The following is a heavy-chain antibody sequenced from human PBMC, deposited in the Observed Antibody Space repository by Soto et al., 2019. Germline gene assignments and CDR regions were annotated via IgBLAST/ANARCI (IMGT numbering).Heavy chain of an antibody. Sequence: QVQLVQSGAEVKKPGSSVKVSCKASGGTFSSYTISWVRQAPGQGLEWMGGIIPIFGTANYARKFQGRVTITADESTSTAYGEVSSLSSEDTAVYYCAGAVIASDHQNWLDPWGQGTLVTV. D-gene: IGHD6-13*01. CDR2: IIPIFGTA. CDR3: AGAVIASDHQNWLDP. V-gene: IGHV1-69*12. J-gene: IGHJ5*02. CDR1: GGTFSSYT.